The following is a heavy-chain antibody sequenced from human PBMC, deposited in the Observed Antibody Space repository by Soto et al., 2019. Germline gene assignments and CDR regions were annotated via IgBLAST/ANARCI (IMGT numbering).Heavy chain of an antibody. CDR3: ARGLDQPPVGLYFDT. J-gene: IGHJ4*02. CDR1: GGTFNSYL. Sequence: QVQLVQSGAEVQNPGSSVKVSCKTFGGTFNSYLIDWVRQVPGQGLEWMGGIIPAFGTAKYAQKFQGRVTITADKSTTTAYMELRTLTSEETAVYYCARGLDQPPVGLYFDTWGQGTLVTVSS. D-gene: IGHD2-2*01. CDR2: IIPAFGTA. V-gene: IGHV1-69*06.